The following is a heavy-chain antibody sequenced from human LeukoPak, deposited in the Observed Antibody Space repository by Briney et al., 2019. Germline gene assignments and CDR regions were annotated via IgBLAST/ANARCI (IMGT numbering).Heavy chain of an antibody. V-gene: IGHV1-18*01. CDR2: ISAYNGNT. J-gene: IGHJ6*02. CDR3: ARDLFGSGNGYYYGMDV. Sequence: ASVKVSCKASGYTFTSYGISWVRQAPGQGLEWMGWISAYNGNTNYAQKLQGRVTMTTDTSTSTAYMELRSLRSDDTAVYYCARDLFGSGNGYYYGMDVWGQGTTVTVSS. D-gene: IGHD3-10*01. CDR1: GYTFTSYG.